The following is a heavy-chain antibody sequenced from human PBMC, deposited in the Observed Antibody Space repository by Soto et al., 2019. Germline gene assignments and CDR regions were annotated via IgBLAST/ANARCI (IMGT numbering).Heavy chain of an antibody. J-gene: IGHJ5*02. D-gene: IGHD4-17*01. CDR2: ISSSGSTI. Sequence: GGSLRLSCAASGFTFSDYYMSWIRQAPGKGLEWVSYISSSGSTIYYADSVKGRFTISRDNAKNSLYLQMNSLRAEDTAVYYCARVPPYSSDYGITDNWFDPWGQGTLVTVSS. CDR3: ARVPPYSSDYGITDNWFDP. CDR1: GFTFSDYY. V-gene: IGHV3-11*01.